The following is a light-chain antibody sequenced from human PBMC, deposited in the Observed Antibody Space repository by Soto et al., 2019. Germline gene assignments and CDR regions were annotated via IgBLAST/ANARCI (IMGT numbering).Light chain of an antibody. CDR2: EVS. Sequence: QTVVTQPPSASGSPGQSVTISCTGTSSDVGGYNFVSWYQQHPGKAPKLMIYEVSERPSGVPDRFSGSKSGNTASLTVSGLQAEDEGDYYCSSYAGSKIVVFGGGTKVTVL. J-gene: IGLJ2*01. V-gene: IGLV2-8*01. CDR1: SSDVGGYNF. CDR3: SSYAGSKIVV.